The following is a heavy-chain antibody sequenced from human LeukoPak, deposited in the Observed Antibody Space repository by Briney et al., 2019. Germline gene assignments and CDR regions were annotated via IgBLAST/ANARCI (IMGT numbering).Heavy chain of an antibody. Sequence: GASVKVSCKASGYTFTSYGITWVRQAPGQGLEWMGGIIPIFGTANYAQKFQGRVTITADESTSTAYMELSSLRSEDTAVYYCAREVVVVPAATYYYYYGMDVWGQGTTVTVSS. CDR2: IIPIFGTA. J-gene: IGHJ6*02. V-gene: IGHV1-69*13. D-gene: IGHD2-2*01. CDR1: GYTFTSYG. CDR3: AREVVVVPAATYYYYYGMDV.